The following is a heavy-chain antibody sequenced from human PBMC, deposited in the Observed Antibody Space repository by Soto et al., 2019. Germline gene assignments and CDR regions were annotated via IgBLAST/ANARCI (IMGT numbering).Heavy chain of an antibody. J-gene: IGHJ4*02. CDR1: GYTFTSYG. V-gene: IGHV1-18*01. D-gene: IGHD2-8*01. CDR2: ISAYNGNT. Sequence: GASVKVSCTASGYTFTSYGISWVRQAPGQGLEWMGWISAYNGNTNYAQKLQGRVTMTTDTSTSTAYMELRSLRSDDTAVYYCARVLMVYAPDAYFDYWGQGTLVTVSS. CDR3: ARVLMVYAPDAYFDY.